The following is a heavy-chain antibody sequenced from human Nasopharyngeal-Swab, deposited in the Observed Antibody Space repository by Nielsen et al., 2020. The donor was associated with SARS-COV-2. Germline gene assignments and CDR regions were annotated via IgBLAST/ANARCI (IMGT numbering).Heavy chain of an antibody. D-gene: IGHD2/OR15-2a*01. CDR1: GGSISSSSYY. V-gene: IGHV4-39*07. CDR2: IYYSGST. CDR3: ARGILRSNWFDP. J-gene: IGHJ5*02. Sequence: SETLSLTCTVSGGSISSSSYYWGWIRQPPGKGLEWIGSIYYSGSTYYNPSLKSRVTISVDTSKNQFSLKLSSVTAADTAVYYCARGILRSNWFDPWGQGTLVTVPS.